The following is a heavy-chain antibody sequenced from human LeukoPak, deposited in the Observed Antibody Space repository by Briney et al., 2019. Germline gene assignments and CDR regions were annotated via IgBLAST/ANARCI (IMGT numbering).Heavy chain of an antibody. Sequence: GGSLRLSCAASGFTFSSYAMSWVRQAPGKGLEWVSGVSGSGGSTYYADSMKGRFTISRDNSKNTVYLQMNSLRAEDTGVYYCTKGSAVTTRYFDYWGQGTLVTVSS. V-gene: IGHV3-23*01. CDR3: TKGSAVTTRYFDY. J-gene: IGHJ4*02. CDR1: GFTFSSYA. D-gene: IGHD4-11*01. CDR2: VSGSGGST.